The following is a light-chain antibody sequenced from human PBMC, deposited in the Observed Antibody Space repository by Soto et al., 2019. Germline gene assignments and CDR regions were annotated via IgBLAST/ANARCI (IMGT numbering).Light chain of an antibody. CDR2: DVT. Sequence: QSVLTQPASVSGSPGQSITISCTGTSSDVGGYYYFSWYQQHPGKAPKLIISDVTNRPSGISDRFSGSKSGNTASLTISGLQAEDEAVYYCSSYTSSSTPVFGGGTKLTV. CDR3: SSYTSSSTPV. V-gene: IGLV2-14*01. CDR1: SSDVGGYYY. J-gene: IGLJ2*01.